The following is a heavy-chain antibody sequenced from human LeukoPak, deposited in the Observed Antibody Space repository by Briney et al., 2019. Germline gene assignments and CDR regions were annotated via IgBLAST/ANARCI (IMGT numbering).Heavy chain of an antibody. CDR1: GFTFSSYA. D-gene: IGHD3-10*01. CDR2: ISDTGGST. CDR3: AKGSSGSRPYYFDY. V-gene: IGHV3-23*01. Sequence: GGSLRLSCAASGFTFSSYAMSWVRQAPGRGLEWVSVISDTGGSTYYAGSVKGPFTISRDNSKNTLSLQINRLRGEDTAVYYCAKGSSGSRPYYFDYWGQGSLVTVSS. J-gene: IGHJ4*02.